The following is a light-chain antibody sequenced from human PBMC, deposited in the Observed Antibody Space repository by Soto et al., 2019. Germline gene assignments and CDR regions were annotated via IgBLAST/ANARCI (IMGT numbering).Light chain of an antibody. Sequence: EIVMTQSPATLSVSPGERATLSCRASQSVGKNLAWYQQSPGQAPTLLIYAASTKAAAVPPRFSGTESGTDFALTISSLQFEASGFYYYQPYQGWPPYTFGQGTRLEI. CDR1: QSVGKN. CDR2: AAS. CDR3: QPYQGWPPYT. V-gene: IGKV3-15*01. J-gene: IGKJ2*01.